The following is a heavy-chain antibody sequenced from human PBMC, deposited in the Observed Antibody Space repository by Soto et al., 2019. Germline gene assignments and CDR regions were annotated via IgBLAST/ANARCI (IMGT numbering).Heavy chain of an antibody. CDR1: GYTFTTYA. J-gene: IGHJ4*02. D-gene: IGHD5-12*01. Sequence: ASVKVSCKASGYTFTTYAMHWVRQAPGQRLEWMGWINAANGYTKYSQKFQGRVTITRDTSASTAYMELSSLRSEDTAVYYCARGSAYDFHNFDYWGQGTLVTVSS. CDR2: INAANGYT. V-gene: IGHV1-3*01. CDR3: ARGSAYDFHNFDY.